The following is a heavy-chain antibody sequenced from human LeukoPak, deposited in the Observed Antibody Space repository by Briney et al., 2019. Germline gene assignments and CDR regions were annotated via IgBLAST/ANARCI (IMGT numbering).Heavy chain of an antibody. CDR2: ISSSSSYI. V-gene: IGHV3-21*01. CDR1: GFTFSSYS. Sequence: GGSLRLSCAASGFTFSSYSMNWVRQAPGKGLEWVSSISSSSSYIYYADSVKGRFTISRDNAKNSLYLQMNSLRAEDTAVYYCARDEETTVSTIDYWGQGTLVTVSS. D-gene: IGHD4-17*01. J-gene: IGHJ4*02. CDR3: ARDEETTVSTIDY.